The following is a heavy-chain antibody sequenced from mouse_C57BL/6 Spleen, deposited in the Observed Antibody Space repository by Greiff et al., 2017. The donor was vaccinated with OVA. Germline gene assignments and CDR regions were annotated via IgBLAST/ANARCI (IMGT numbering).Heavy chain of an antibody. Sequence: QVQLQQPGAELVKPGASVKLSCKASGYTFTSYWMQWVKQRPGQGLEWIGEIDPSDSYTNYNQKFKGKATLTVDTSSSTAYMQLSSLTSEDSAVYYCARGRVITTFDDWGKGTTLTVSS. CDR1: GYTFTSYW. J-gene: IGHJ2*01. D-gene: IGHD1-1*01. CDR2: IDPSDSYT. V-gene: IGHV1-50*01. CDR3: ARGRVITTFDD.